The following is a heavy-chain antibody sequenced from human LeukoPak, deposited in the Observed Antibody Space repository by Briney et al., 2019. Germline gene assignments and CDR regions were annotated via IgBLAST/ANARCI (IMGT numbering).Heavy chain of an antibody. CDR1: GGSISSGSYY. Sequence: SQTLSLTCTVSGGSISSGSYYWSWIRQPAGKGLEWIGRIYTSGSTNYNPSLKSRVTISVDTSKNQSSLKLSSVTAADTAVYYCARDNSYGYWREPVDAFDIWGQGTMVTVSS. V-gene: IGHV4-61*02. CDR2: IYTSGST. CDR3: ARDNSYGYWREPVDAFDI. D-gene: IGHD5-18*01. J-gene: IGHJ3*02.